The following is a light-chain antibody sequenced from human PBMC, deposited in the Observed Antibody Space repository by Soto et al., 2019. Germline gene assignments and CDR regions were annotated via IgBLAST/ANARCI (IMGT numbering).Light chain of an antibody. CDR3: CSYAGTSTWV. V-gene: IGLV2-23*01. J-gene: IGLJ3*02. Sequence: QSALTQPASVSGSPGQSITISCTGTSSDVGIYNLVSWYQHHPGKAPKLMIYEGSNRPSGVSNRFSGSKSGNTASLTISGLQAEDEADYYCCSYAGTSTWVFGGRTKLTVL. CDR2: EGS. CDR1: SSDVGIYNL.